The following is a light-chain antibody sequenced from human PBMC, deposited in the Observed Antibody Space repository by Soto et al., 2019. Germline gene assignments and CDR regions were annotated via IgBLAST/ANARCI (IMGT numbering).Light chain of an antibody. J-gene: IGKJ1*01. CDR1: QSVSSSY. CDR2: DAS. V-gene: IGKV3D-20*02. CDR3: QQRSGWPT. Sequence: EIVMTQSPATLSVSLGERATLSCRASQSVSSSYLAWYQQKPGQAPRPIVYDASKRAPGIPARFIGSGSGTDFTLTVSSLEPEDFALYYCQQRSGWPTFGQGTKVDIK.